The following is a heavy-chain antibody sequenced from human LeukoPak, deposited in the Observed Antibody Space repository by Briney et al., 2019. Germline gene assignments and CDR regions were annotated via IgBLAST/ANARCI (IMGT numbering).Heavy chain of an antibody. Sequence: ASVKVFCKASGYTFNSSYMHWVRQAPGQGLEWMGIINPSDDSTRYAQKFQGRVTMTKDTSTNTVYMHLSSLSSDDTAVYYCARAYYESSAYRHAVYFDYWGQGTLVTVSS. J-gene: IGHJ4*02. CDR3: ARAYYESSAYRHAVYFDY. V-gene: IGHV1-46*02. CDR2: INPSDDST. D-gene: IGHD3-22*01. CDR1: GYTFNSSY.